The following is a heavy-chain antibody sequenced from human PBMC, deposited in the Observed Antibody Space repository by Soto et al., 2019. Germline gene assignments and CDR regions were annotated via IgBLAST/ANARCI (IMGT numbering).Heavy chain of an antibody. CDR1: GASMSSNSYY. CDR3: AREWPIAGNLNWFDP. D-gene: IGHD6-13*01. V-gene: IGHV4-39*02. Sequence: LETLSLTFTVSGASMSSNSYYWGWIRQPQGQGLEWIGSIYYTGTTYYNPSLKSRVTISVDTSKNQFSLKLSSATAADTAVYYCAREWPIAGNLNWFDPWGQGTLVTVS. CDR2: IYYTGTT. J-gene: IGHJ5*02.